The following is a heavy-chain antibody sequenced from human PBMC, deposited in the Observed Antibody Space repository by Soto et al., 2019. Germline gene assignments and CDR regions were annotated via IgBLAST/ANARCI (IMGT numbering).Heavy chain of an antibody. CDR3: SKLGQQLAVGFQH. D-gene: IGHD6-13*01. V-gene: IGHV4-4*02. Sequence: QVQLQESGPGLVKPSGTLSLTCAVSGGSISSSNWWSWVRQPPGKGLEWIGEIYHSGSTNYNPSLKSRVTIAVDKSKNQFFLKLSSVTAADTAVYYCSKLGQQLAVGFQHWGQGPLVSVSS. CDR2: IYHSGST. J-gene: IGHJ1*01. CDR1: GGSISSSNW.